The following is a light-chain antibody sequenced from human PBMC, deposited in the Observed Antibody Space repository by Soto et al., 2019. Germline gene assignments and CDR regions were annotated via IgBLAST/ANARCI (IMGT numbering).Light chain of an antibody. Sequence: EIVMTQSPATLSVSPGERATLSCRSSQSVSSNLAWYQQKPGQAPRLIIYGASTRATDIPARFSGSGSGTEFALTISSLQSEDFAEYHCQQYNNWPQTLGQGTKVDIK. J-gene: IGKJ1*01. CDR3: QQYNNWPQT. V-gene: IGKV3-15*01. CDR1: QSVSSN. CDR2: GAS.